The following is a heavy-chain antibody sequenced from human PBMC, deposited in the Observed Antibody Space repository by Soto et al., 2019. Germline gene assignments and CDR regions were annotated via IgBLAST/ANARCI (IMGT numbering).Heavy chain of an antibody. D-gene: IGHD3-22*01. J-gene: IGHJ4*02. Sequence: GESLKISCKCSGYSFSNYWIGWVRQMPGKGLEWMAIIYPGDSDTRYSPSFQGQVTISADKSISTAYLQWSSLKASDTAMYYCARRLYDGSAYYYDYWGRGTLVTVSS. CDR3: ARRLYDGSAYYYDY. V-gene: IGHV5-51*01. CDR2: IYPGDSDT. CDR1: GYSFSNYW.